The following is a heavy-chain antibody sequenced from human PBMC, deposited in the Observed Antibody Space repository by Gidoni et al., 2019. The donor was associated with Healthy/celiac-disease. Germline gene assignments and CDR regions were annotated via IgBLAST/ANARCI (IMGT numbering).Heavy chain of an antibody. V-gene: IGHV3-48*01. Sequence: EVQLVESGGGLVQPGGSLRLSCAASGFTFSSYSMNWVRQAPGKGLEWVSYISSSSSTIYYADSVKGRFTISRDNAKNSLYLQMNSLRAEDTAVYYCARGEGFVAAAIDYWGQGTLVTVSS. CDR1: GFTFSSYS. J-gene: IGHJ4*02. CDR2: ISSSSSTI. CDR3: ARGEGFVAAAIDY. D-gene: IGHD6-13*01.